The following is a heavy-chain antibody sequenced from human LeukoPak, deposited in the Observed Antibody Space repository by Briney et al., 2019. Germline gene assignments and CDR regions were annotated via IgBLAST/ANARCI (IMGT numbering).Heavy chain of an antibody. CDR1: GDSISSGDYY. CDR2: ISTSGTP. Sequence: SETLSLTCTVSGDSISSGDYYWNWIRQPAGKRLEWIGRISTSGTPNYNPSFRGRLTISIDTSKNQFSLNLRSVTAAETGIYYCARVGGNMGYEMDWGQGTLVAVSS. D-gene: IGHD3-16*01. CDR3: ARVGGNMGYEMD. J-gene: IGHJ4*02. V-gene: IGHV4-61*02.